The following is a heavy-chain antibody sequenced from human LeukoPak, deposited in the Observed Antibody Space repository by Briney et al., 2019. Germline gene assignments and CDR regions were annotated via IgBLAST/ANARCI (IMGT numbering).Heavy chain of an antibody. Sequence: SETLSLTCAVYGGSFSGYYWSWIRQPPGKGLEWIGYIYYSGSTNYNPSLKSRVTISVDTSKNQFSLKLSSVTAADTAVYYCARYYYDSSGYYFDYWGQGTLVTVSS. CDR3: ARYYYDSSGYYFDY. D-gene: IGHD3-22*01. V-gene: IGHV4-59*01. CDR1: GGSFSGYY. J-gene: IGHJ4*02. CDR2: IYYSGST.